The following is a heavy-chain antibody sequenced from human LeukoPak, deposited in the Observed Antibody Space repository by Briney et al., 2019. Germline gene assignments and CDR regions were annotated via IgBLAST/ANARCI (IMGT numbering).Heavy chain of an antibody. Sequence: GGSLRLSCAASGFTFSSYSMNWVRQAPGKGLEWVSYISSSSSTIYYADSVKGRFTISRDNAKNSLYLQMNSLRAEDTAVYYCARVYCSSTSCYFFVDYWGQGTLVTVSS. CDR1: GFTFSSYS. CDR2: ISSSSSTI. J-gene: IGHJ4*02. D-gene: IGHD2-2*01. V-gene: IGHV3-48*01. CDR3: ARVYCSSTSCYFFVDY.